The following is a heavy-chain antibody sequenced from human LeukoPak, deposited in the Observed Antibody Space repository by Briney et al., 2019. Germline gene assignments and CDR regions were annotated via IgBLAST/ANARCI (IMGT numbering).Heavy chain of an antibody. CDR3: ARGGNRFGGFYFDY. CDR2: IHHSGRS. Sequence: PSETLSLTCTVSADALTSGGHYWAWIRQFPGKGLESMGFIHHSGRSRDNPSLKDLVSISVDTSRQQSALKLSSVTAAHTAMYYCARGGNRFGGFYFDYWGQGIQVIVSS. CDR1: ADALTSGGHY. J-gene: IGHJ4*02. D-gene: IGHD3-10*01. V-gene: IGHV4-31*01.